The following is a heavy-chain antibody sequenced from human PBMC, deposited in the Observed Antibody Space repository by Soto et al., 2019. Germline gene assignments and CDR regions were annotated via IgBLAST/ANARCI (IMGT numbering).Heavy chain of an antibody. D-gene: IGHD4-17*01. Sequence: EVQLLESGGGLVQPGWSLRLSCAASGFTFSSYAMSWVRQAPGKGLEWVSAISGSGGSTYSADSVKGRFTISRDNSKNTLYLQMNSLRVEDTAVYYCAKKPTVTGGSFHIWGQGTMVTVSS. CDR3: AKKPTVTGGSFHI. CDR1: GFTFSSYA. CDR2: ISGSGGST. J-gene: IGHJ3*02. V-gene: IGHV3-23*01.